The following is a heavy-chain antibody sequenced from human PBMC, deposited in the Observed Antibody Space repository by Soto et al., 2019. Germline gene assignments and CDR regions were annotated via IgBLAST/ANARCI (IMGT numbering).Heavy chain of an antibody. J-gene: IGHJ4*02. CDR1: AGSITSDEYY. V-gene: IGHV4-30-4*01. D-gene: IGHD3-10*01. CDR3: ARRPTGSGSSFFDY. CDR2: IHHTGST. Sequence: QVQLQESGPGLVKPSQTLSLTCTVSAGSITSDEYYWNWIRYRPGKGLEWIGFIHHTGSTFYNPSLESRASISIDTSESQFSLNLASVTVSETAVYYFARRPTGSGSSFFDYWGPGTLVTVSS.